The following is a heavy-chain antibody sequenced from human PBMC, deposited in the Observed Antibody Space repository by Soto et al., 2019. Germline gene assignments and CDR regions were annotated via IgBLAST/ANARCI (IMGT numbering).Heavy chain of an antibody. V-gene: IGHV5-10-1*01. CDR2: IDPSDSYT. CDR3: ARIGVDSGYKIYYFDY. J-gene: IGHJ4*02. Sequence: HGESLKISCKGSGYSFTSYWISWVRQMPGKGLEWMGRIDPSDSYTNYSPSFQGHVTISADKSISTAYLQWSSLKASDTAMYYCARIGVDSGYKIYYFDYWGQGTLVTVSS. CDR1: GYSFTSYW. D-gene: IGHD5-12*01.